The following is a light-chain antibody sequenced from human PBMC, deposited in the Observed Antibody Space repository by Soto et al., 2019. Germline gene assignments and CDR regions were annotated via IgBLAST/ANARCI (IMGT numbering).Light chain of an antibody. Sequence: ETVLTQSPGSLSLSPGERATLSCRASQSVSSSYLAWYQQKPGQAPRLLIYGASSRATGIPDRFSGSGSGTDFTLTISRLEPEDFAVYYCQQYGSSPLTFGGGTEVEIK. CDR1: QSVSSSY. CDR2: GAS. V-gene: IGKV3-20*01. J-gene: IGKJ4*01. CDR3: QQYGSSPLT.